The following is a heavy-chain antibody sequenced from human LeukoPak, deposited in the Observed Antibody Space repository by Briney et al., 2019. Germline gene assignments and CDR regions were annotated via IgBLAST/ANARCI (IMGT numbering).Heavy chain of an antibody. J-gene: IGHJ5*02. Sequence: PSETLSLTCTVSGVSISSYYSGWIRQPPGEGLEWVGYIYYSGSTNYNPSHKSRVTISVDTSKNQFSLKLSSVTAADTPVYYCAREGGISSWNNWFAPSGQESL. CDR1: GVSISSYY. CDR2: IYYSGST. D-gene: IGHD6-13*01. V-gene: IGHV4-59*01. CDR3: AREGGISSWNNWFAP.